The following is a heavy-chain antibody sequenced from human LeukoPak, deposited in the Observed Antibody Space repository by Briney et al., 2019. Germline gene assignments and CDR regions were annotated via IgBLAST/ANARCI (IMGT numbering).Heavy chain of an antibody. V-gene: IGHV1-69*02. J-gene: IGHJ6*03. CDR3: ARGYCSSTSCYYGYYYMDV. CDR2: IIPILGIA. CDR1: RGTFSSYT. D-gene: IGHD2-2*01. Sequence: SVKVSCKASRGTFSSYTISWVRQAPGQGLEWMGRIIPILGIANYAQKFQGRVTITEDKSTSTAYMELSSLRSEDTAVYYCARGYCSSTSCYYGYYYMDVWGKGTTVTVSS.